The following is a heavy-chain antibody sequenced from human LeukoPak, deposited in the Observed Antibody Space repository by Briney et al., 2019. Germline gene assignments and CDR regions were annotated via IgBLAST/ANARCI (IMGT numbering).Heavy chain of an antibody. CDR2: IYSGGST. V-gene: IGHV3-53*01. CDR3: ARSRGDYHRHYYYYGMDV. Sequence: PGGSLRLSCAASGFTFSSYAMSWVRQAPGKGLEWVSVIYSGGSTYYADSVKGRFTISRDNSKNTLYLQMNSLRAEDTAVYYCARSRGDYHRHYYYYGMDVWGQGTTVTVSS. D-gene: IGHD4-17*01. J-gene: IGHJ6*02. CDR1: GFTFSSYA.